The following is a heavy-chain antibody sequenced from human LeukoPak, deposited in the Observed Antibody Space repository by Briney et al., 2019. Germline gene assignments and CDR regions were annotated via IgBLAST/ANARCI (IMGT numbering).Heavy chain of an antibody. V-gene: IGHV4-59*01. D-gene: IGHD4-17*01. CDR3: AREGRQDYVHFDH. CDR1: GGSISSYY. J-gene: IGHJ4*02. CDR2: INYSAST. Sequence: PSETLSLTCTVSGGSISSYYWSWIRQPPGKGLEWIGYINYSASTDYNPSLKSRVTMSVDTSKNQFSLKLSSVTAADTAMYYCAREGRQDYVHFDHWGQGSLVTVSS.